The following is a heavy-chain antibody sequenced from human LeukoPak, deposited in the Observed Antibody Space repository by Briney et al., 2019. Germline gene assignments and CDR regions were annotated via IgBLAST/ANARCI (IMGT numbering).Heavy chain of an antibody. CDR3: ASQYYYGSGSYGWFDP. V-gene: IGHV5-51*01. J-gene: IGHJ5*02. Sequence: GESLKISCKASGYSFTTYWIGWVRQMPGKGLEWMGIIYPGDSDTRYSPSFQGQVTISADKSISTAYLQWSSLKASDTAMYYCASQYYYGSGSYGWFDPWGQGTLVTVSS. D-gene: IGHD3-10*01. CDR1: GYSFTTYW. CDR2: IYPGDSDT.